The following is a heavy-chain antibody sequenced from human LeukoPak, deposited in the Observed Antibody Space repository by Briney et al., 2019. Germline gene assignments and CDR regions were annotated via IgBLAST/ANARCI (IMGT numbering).Heavy chain of an antibody. Sequence: SSETLSLTCTVSGASITSYHWSWIRQPAGKGLEWIGRMFYSGNTDYNPSLKSRLTMSIDTSKNQFSLKLSSVTAADTAVYFCARDQEHCSGTSCYPYWYDSWGQGTLVTVSS. V-gene: IGHV4-4*07. J-gene: IGHJ5*01. D-gene: IGHD2-2*01. CDR1: GASITSYH. CDR3: ARDQEHCSGTSCYPYWYDS. CDR2: MFYSGNT.